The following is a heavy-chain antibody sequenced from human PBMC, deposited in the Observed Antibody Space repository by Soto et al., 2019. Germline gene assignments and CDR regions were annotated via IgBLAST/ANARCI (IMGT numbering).Heavy chain of an antibody. D-gene: IGHD4-17*01. V-gene: IGHV1-3*01. CDR3: AREAYGKLSDFEI. Sequence: QVQLVQSGAEVKKPGASVKVSCKASGYTFTSYAMHWVRQAPEQRLGWMGWINAGNGNTKYLQKFQGRVTITRDTSASKAYMELSSLRSEDTAVYYCAREAYGKLSDFEIWGQGTMVTVSS. CDR2: INAGNGNT. CDR1: GYTFTSYA. J-gene: IGHJ3*02.